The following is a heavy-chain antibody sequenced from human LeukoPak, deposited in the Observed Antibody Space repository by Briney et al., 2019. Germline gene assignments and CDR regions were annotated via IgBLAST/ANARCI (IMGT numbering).Heavy chain of an antibody. Sequence: GGSLRLSCAASGFTFSDYSMNWVRQAPGKGLEWVSSISSSSSHIYYADSVKGRFTISRDNAKNSLYLQMNSLRAEDTAVYYCARDDREGPEGTYYDFWSGYYPPDYWGQGTLVTVSS. CDR3: ARDDREGPEGTYYDFWSGYYPPDY. V-gene: IGHV3-21*01. D-gene: IGHD3-3*01. CDR1: GFTFSDYS. CDR2: ISSSSSHI. J-gene: IGHJ4*02.